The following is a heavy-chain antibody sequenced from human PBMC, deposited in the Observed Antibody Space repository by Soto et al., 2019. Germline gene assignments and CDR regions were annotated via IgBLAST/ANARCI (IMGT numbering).Heavy chain of an antibody. D-gene: IGHD4-17*01. Sequence: NPSETLSLTCAVYGGSFSGYYWSWIRQPPGKGLEWIGEINHSGSTNYNPSLKSRVTISVATSKNQCSLKLSSVTAADTAVYSCARGDRLRTYGGNGQSYFDYWGQGTLVTVSS. J-gene: IGHJ4*02. V-gene: IGHV4-34*01. CDR1: GGSFSGYY. CDR3: ARGDRLRTYGGNGQSYFDY. CDR2: INHSGST.